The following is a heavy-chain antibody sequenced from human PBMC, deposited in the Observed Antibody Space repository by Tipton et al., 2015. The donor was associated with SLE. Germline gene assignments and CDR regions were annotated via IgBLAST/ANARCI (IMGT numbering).Heavy chain of an antibody. D-gene: IGHD4-17*01. V-gene: IGHV1-3*01. CDR3: ARGNHEYGDYLRPGAFDI. CDR1: GYSFSSYT. J-gene: IGHJ3*02. CDR2: INADNSNT. Sequence: QLVQSGAEVKKPGASVKVSCKTSGYSFSSYTMHWVRQAPGQRPEWMGWINADNSNTKYSQKFQGRVTISRDTSARTAYMELSSLRSEDTAVYYCARGNHEYGDYLRPGAFDIWGQGTMVTVSS.